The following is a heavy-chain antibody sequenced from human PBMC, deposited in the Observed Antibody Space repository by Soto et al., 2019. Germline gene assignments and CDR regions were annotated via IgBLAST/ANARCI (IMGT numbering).Heavy chain of an antibody. V-gene: IGHV3-21*01. CDR2: ISSSSSYI. Sequence: PGGSLRLSCAASGFTFSSYNMNWVRQAPGKGLEWVSSISSSSSYIYYADSVKGRFTISRDNAKKSLYLQMNSLRAEDTAVYYCARGGPSPDYDFWSGYPHDYWGQGTLVTVSS. J-gene: IGHJ4*02. CDR3: ARGGPSPDYDFWSGYPHDY. D-gene: IGHD3-3*01. CDR1: GFTFSSYN.